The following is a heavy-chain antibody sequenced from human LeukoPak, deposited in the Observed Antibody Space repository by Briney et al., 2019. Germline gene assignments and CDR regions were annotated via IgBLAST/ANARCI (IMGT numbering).Heavy chain of an antibody. D-gene: IGHD3-22*01. V-gene: IGHV3-74*01. CDR3: ARGRYYYDSSGYYVY. Sequence: PGGSLRLSCAASGSTFSSYWMHWVRQAPGKGLVWVSRINSDGSSTSYADSVKGRFTISRDNAKNTLYLQMNSLRAEDTAVYYCARGRYYYDSSGYYVYWGQGTLVTVSS. CDR1: GSTFSSYW. CDR2: INSDGSST. J-gene: IGHJ4*02.